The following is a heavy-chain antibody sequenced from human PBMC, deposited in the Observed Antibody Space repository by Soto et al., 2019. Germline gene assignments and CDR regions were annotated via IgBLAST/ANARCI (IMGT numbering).Heavy chain of an antibody. Sequence: ASETLSLTCAVYGGSFSGYYWSWIRQPPGKGLEWIGEINHSGSTNYNPSLKSRVTISVDTSKNQFSLKLSSVTAADTAVYYCARGVRPNCSSTSCYGGSYYYYMDVWGKGTTVTVSS. CDR3: ARGVRPNCSSTSCYGGSYYYYMDV. J-gene: IGHJ6*03. V-gene: IGHV4-34*01. CDR2: INHSGST. D-gene: IGHD2-2*01. CDR1: GGSFSGYY.